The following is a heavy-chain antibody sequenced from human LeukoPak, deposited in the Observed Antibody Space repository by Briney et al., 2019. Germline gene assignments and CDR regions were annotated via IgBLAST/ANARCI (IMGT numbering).Heavy chain of an antibody. CDR3: AREGGWNDVFPLDC. J-gene: IGHJ4*02. D-gene: IGHD1-1*01. Sequence: ASVKVSCKASGYTFTSYAMNWVRQAPGQGLEWMGWINTNTGNPTYAQGFTGRFVFSLDTSVSTAYLQISSLKAEDTAVYYCAREGGWNDVFPLDCWGQGTLVTVSS. CDR2: INTNTGNP. V-gene: IGHV7-4-1*02. CDR1: GYTFTSYA.